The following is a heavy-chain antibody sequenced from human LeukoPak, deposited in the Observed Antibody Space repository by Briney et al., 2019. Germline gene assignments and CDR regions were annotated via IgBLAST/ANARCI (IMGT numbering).Heavy chain of an antibody. CDR2: VYMGGTT. J-gene: IGHJ4*02. Sequence: GGSLRLSCAASGFTVSTNYMNWVRQAPGKGLEWVSVVYMGGTTYYADSVKGRFTISRDNSKNTLYLQMNSLRAEDTAVYYCAKVVTMVRGFDYWGQGTLVTVSS. D-gene: IGHD3-10*01. CDR3: AKVVTMVRGFDY. V-gene: IGHV3-53*01. CDR1: GFTVSTNY.